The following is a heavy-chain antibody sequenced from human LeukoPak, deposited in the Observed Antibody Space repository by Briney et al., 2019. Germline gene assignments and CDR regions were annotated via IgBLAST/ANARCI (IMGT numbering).Heavy chain of an antibody. V-gene: IGHV4-59*01. Sequence: ASEPLSLTCNVSGASINGYYWSWIRQPPGKGLEWIGHIYHSGTDYNPSLKSPVTISVDTSKNQFSLILSSVTAADTAMYYCARAKGDYRAFDLWGQGTLVTVSS. CDR2: IYHSGT. CDR3: ARAKGDYRAFDL. CDR1: GASINGYY. J-gene: IGHJ3*01. D-gene: IGHD4-11*01.